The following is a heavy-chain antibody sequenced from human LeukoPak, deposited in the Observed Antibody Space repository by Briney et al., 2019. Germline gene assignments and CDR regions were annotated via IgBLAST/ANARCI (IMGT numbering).Heavy chain of an antibody. Sequence: ASVKVSCKASGYTFTGYYMHWVRQAPGQGLEWMGWINPNSGGTNYAQKFQGRVTMARDTSISTAYMELSRLRSDDTAVYYCARARRSTTPSMDVWGQGTTVTVSS. CDR3: ARARRSTTPSMDV. V-gene: IGHV1-2*02. CDR1: GYTFTGYY. J-gene: IGHJ6*02. CDR2: INPNSGGT. D-gene: IGHD1-1*01.